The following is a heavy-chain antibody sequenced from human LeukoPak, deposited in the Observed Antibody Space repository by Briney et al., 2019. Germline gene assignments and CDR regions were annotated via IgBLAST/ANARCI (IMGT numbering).Heavy chain of an antibody. CDR3: ASSLPDYGVYALGY. V-gene: IGHV4-30-4*01. CDR2: IYYSGST. CDR1: GGSLSSGDYY. Sequence: PSQTLSLTCTVSGGSLSSGDYYWSWIRQPPGKGLEWIRYIYYSGSTYYNPSLKRRVNISVDTSNNQFSLKLSSVTAADTAVYYCASSLPDYGVYALGYWGQGTLVTVSS. D-gene: IGHD4-17*01. J-gene: IGHJ4*02.